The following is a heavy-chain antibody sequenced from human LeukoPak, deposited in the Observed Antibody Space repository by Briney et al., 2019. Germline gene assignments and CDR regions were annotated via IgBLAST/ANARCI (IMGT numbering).Heavy chain of an antibody. V-gene: IGHV3-30*04. J-gene: IGHJ4*02. Sequence: GGSLRLSCAASGFTFSNYAMPWVRQAPGKGLEWVAVISYDGSTKYYADSVKGRFTISRDNSKNTLYLQMNSLRAEDTAVYYCARVRGIVATIGYFDYWGQGTLVTVSS. CDR2: ISYDGSTK. D-gene: IGHD5-12*01. CDR1: GFTFSNYA. CDR3: ARVRGIVATIGYFDY.